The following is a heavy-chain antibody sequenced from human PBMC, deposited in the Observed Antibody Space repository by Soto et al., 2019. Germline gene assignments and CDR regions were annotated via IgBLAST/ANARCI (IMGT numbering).Heavy chain of an antibody. J-gene: IGHJ3*02. CDR1: GFTFSSYG. CDR2: ISYDGSNK. V-gene: IGHV3-30*18. CDR3: AKGQGGYRGLPPEVDAFDI. Sequence: QVQLVESGGGVVQPGRSLRLSCAASGFTFSSYGMHWVRQAPGKGLEWVAVISYDGSNKYYADSVKGRFTISRDNSKNPLYLQMSSLRAEDTAVYYCAKGQGGYRGLPPEVDAFDIWGQGTMVTVSS. D-gene: IGHD3-22*01.